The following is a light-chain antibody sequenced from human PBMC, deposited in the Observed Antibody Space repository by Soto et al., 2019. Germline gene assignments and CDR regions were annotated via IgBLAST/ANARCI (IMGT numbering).Light chain of an antibody. CDR3: QQYGSSPT. CDR2: GAS. J-gene: IGKJ5*01. Sequence: EILMTQSPDTLSVSPGERATLSCIASQSVSNNYLAWYHQKPGQAPRLLIYGASNRATGIPDRFSGSGSGTDFTLTISRLEPEDFAVYYCQQYGSSPTFGQGTRLEIK. V-gene: IGKV3-20*01. CDR1: QSVSNNY.